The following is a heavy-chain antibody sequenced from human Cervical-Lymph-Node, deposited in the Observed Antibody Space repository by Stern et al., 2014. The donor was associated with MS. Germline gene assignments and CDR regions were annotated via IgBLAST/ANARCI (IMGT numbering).Heavy chain of an antibody. Sequence: QVQLQQSGPRLVKPSQTLSLTCTVSGGSISSRDYYWSWIRPHPEQGLDWIGYIHYTGSTYYNPSLKSRITITTDTTKNQSSLKLSSVAAADTAIYCCARSQNGRLLHYDFDSWGQGTLVTVSS. CDR2: IHYTGST. CDR1: GGSISSRDYY. D-gene: IGHD2-15*01. CDR3: ARSQNGRLLHYDFDS. J-gene: IGHJ4*02. V-gene: IGHV4-31*03.